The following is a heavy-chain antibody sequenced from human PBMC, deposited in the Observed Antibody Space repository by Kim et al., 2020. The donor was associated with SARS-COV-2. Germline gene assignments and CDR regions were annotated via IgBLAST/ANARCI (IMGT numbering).Heavy chain of an antibody. D-gene: IGHD6-19*01. CDR3: TTGVQQWLMYYYGMDV. Sequence: GGSLRLSCAASGFTFSNAWMSWVRQAPGKGLEWVGRIKSKTDGGTTDYAAPVKGRFTISRDDSKNTLYLQMNSLKTEDTAVYYCTTGVQQWLMYYYGMDVWGQGTTVTVSS. V-gene: IGHV3-15*01. J-gene: IGHJ6*02. CDR1: GFTFSNAW. CDR2: IKSKTDGGTT.